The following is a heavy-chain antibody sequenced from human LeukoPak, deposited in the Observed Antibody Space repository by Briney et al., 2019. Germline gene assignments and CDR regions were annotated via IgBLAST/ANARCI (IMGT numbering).Heavy chain of an antibody. D-gene: IGHD6-13*01. CDR3: ARRGAAAGTAHFDY. J-gene: IGHJ4*02. CDR1: GGSFSGYY. V-gene: IGHV4-34*01. CDR2: INHSGST. Sequence: SETLSLICAVYGGSFSGYYWSWIRQPPGKGLEWIGEINHSGSTNYNPSLKCRVTISVDTSKNQFSLKLSSVTAADTAVYYCARRGAAAGTAHFDYWGQGTLVTVSS.